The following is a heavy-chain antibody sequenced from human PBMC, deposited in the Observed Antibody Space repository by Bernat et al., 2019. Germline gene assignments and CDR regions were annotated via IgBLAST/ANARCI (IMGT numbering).Heavy chain of an antibody. D-gene: IGHD1-26*01. CDR3: ARRSGSGGFFWFDP. V-gene: IGHV3-74*02. CDR2: INNDGSTI. J-gene: IGHJ5*02. Sequence: VQLVESGGGVVQPGRSLRLSCAASGFTFSSYGMHWVRQAPGKGLVWVSRINNDGSTINYADSVKGRFTISRDNAKNTLYLQMNSLRAEDTAVYYCARRSGSGGFFWFDPWGQGTLVIVSS. CDR1: GFTFSSYG.